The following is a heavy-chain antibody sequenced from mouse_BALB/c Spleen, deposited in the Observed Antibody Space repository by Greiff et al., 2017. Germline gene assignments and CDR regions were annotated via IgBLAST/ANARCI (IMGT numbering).Heavy chain of an antibody. CDR1: GFTFSSYG. CDR3: ARRGDY. J-gene: IGHJ2*01. CDR2: ISSGGSYT. Sequence: VQLKESGGDLVKPGGSLKLSCAASGFTFSSYGMSWVRQTPDKRLEWVATISSGGSYTYYPDSVKGRFTISRDNAKNTLYLQMSSLKSEDTAMYYCARRGDYWGQGTTLTVSS. V-gene: IGHV5-6*01.